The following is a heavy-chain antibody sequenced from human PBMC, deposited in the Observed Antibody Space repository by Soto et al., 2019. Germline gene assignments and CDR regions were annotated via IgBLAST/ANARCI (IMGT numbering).Heavy chain of an antibody. CDR3: ARGLTTVNLMRRYYAFDI. J-gene: IGHJ3*02. CDR1: GGYFHDDD. Sequence: QVQLQQWGAGLLKPSETLSLTCGVYGGYFHDDDWSWIRQSPGKGLEWIGEIKRSGNTYYNPSLGSRVSTSIDLSMNQFSLSLTSVTAADTAVYYCARGLTTVNLMRRYYAFDIWSQGTMVTVSS. D-gene: IGHD4-4*01. V-gene: IGHV4-34*01. CDR2: IKRSGNT.